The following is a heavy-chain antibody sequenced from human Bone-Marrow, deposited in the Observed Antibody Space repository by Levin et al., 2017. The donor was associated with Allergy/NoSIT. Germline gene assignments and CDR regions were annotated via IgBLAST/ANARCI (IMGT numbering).Heavy chain of an antibody. CDR2: ISHSGST. CDR3: ARTYYDVLTGYKAYYYMDV. Sequence: SETLSLTCAVSGDSISSGGYSWSWIRQPPGKGLQWIGYISHSGSTYYNPSLKSRVTISVDRSKNQFSLKLSSVTAADTAVYFCARTYYDVLTGYKAYYYMDVWGKGTTVTVSS. D-gene: IGHD3-9*01. V-gene: IGHV4-30-2*01. CDR1: GDSISSGGYS. J-gene: IGHJ6*03.